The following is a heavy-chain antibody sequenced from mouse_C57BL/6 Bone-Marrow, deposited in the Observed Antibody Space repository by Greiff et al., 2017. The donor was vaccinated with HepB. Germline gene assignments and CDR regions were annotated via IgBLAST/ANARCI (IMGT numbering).Heavy chain of an antibody. CDR1: GFNIKDDY. CDR2: IDPENGDT. J-gene: IGHJ1*03. D-gene: IGHD1-1*01. V-gene: IGHV14-4*01. Sequence: VQLQQSGAELVRPGASVKLSCTASGFNIKDDYMHWVKQRPEQGLEWIGWIDPENGDTEYASKFQGKATITAATSSNTAYLQLSSLTSEDTAVYYGTTPGVAPYWYFEVWGTGTTVTVSS. CDR3: TTPGVAPYWYFEV.